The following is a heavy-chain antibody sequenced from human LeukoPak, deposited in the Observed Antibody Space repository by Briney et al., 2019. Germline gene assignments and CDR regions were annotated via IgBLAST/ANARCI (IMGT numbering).Heavy chain of an antibody. D-gene: IGHD6-6*01. Sequence: GGSLRLSCAASGFTFSDYYMSWIRQAPGKGLEGVSLISSTSPRAISYGDSVKGRFTTSRDDAKDSLFLQMNNLRVEDTAMYYCAGHARGSYLVYWGQGILVTVSA. V-gene: IGHV3-11*01. CDR2: ISSTSPRAI. CDR3: AGHARGSYLVY. J-gene: IGHJ4*02. CDR1: GFTFSDYY.